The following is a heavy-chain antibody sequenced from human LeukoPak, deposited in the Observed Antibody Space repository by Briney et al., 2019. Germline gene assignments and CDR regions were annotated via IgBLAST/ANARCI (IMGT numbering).Heavy chain of an antibody. CDR3: ARDIGCSSTSCYTGAFDI. V-gene: IGHV3-21*01. J-gene: IGHJ3*02. CDR2: ISSSSSYI. Sequence: GGSLRLSCAASGFTFSNYNMNWVRQAPGKGLEWVSSISSSSSYIYYADSVKGRFTISRDNAKNTLYLQMNSLRAEDTAVYYCARDIGCSSTSCYTGAFDIWGQGTMVTVSS. CDR1: GFTFSNYN. D-gene: IGHD2-2*02.